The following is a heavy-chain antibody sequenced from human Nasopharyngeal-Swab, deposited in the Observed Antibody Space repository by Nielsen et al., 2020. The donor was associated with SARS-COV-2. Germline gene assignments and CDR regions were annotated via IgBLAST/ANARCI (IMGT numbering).Heavy chain of an antibody. V-gene: IGHV1-69*02. CDR3: ARGWERWLRSPGNAFDI. J-gene: IGHJ3*02. D-gene: IGHD5-24*01. CDR2: IISILGIA. Sequence: WVRQAPGQGLEWMGRIISILGIANYAQKFQGRVTITADKSTSTAYMELSSLRSEDTAVYYCARGWERWLRSPGNAFDIWGQGTMVTVSS.